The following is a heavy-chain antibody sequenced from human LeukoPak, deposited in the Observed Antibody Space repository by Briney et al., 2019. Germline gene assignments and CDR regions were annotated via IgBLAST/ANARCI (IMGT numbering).Heavy chain of an antibody. D-gene: IGHD2-8*02. CDR3: ARGPLVPVPYYYYYMDV. V-gene: IGHV1-2*02. J-gene: IGHJ6*03. CDR2: INPNSGGT. Sequence: AASVKVSCKASGYTFTGYYMHWVRQAPGQGLEWMGWINPNSGGTNYAQKFQGRVTMTRDTSISTAYMELSRLRSDDTAVYYCARGPLVPVPYYYYYMDVWGKGTTVTVSS. CDR1: GYTFTGYY.